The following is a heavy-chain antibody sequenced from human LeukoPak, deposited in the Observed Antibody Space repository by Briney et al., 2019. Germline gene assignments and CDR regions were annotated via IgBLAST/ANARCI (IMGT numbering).Heavy chain of an antibody. V-gene: IGHV4-59*01. D-gene: IGHD3-9*01. CDR2: IYYSGST. CDR1: GGSISSYY. CDR3: ARAAYFDYYYYYMDV. J-gene: IGHJ6*03. Sequence: SETLSLTCTVSGGSISSYYWSWIRQPPGKGLEWIGYIYYSGSTNYNPSLKSRVTISVDTSKNQFSLKLSSVTAADTAVYYCARAAYFDYYYYYMDVWGKGTTVTISS.